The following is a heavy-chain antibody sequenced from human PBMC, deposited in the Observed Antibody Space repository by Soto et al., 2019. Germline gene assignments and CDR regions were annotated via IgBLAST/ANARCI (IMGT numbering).Heavy chain of an antibody. D-gene: IGHD3-10*01. CDR2: IWYDGSNK. V-gene: IGHV3-33*01. Sequence: GGSLRLSCAASGFTFSSYGMHWVRQAPGKGLEWVAVIWYDGSNKYYADSVKGRFTISRDNSKNTLYLQMNSLRAEDTAVYYCARDFIITGSGSYYNSYYMDVWGKGTTVTVSS. J-gene: IGHJ6*03. CDR1: GFTFSSYG. CDR3: ARDFIITGSGSYYNSYYMDV.